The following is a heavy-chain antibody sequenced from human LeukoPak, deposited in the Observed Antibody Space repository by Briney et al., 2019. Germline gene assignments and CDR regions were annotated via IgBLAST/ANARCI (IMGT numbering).Heavy chain of an antibody. Sequence: SETLSLTCAVYGGSFSGDYWSWIRQPPGKGLEWIGEINHSGSTNYSPSLKSRLTISVDTSKNQFSLKLSSVTAADTARYYCARAFYGDNDAFDIWGQGTMVSVSS. CDR2: INHSGST. J-gene: IGHJ3*02. V-gene: IGHV4-34*01. CDR3: ARAFYGDNDAFDI. D-gene: IGHD4-23*01. CDR1: GGSFSGDY.